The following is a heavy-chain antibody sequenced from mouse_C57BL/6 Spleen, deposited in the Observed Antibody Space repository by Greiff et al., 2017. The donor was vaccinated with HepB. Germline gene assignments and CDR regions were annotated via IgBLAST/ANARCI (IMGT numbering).Heavy chain of an antibody. D-gene: IGHD1-1*01. CDR1: GFSLTSYG. CDR3: AGITTVVYYAMDY. J-gene: IGHJ4*01. Sequence: QVQLKQSGPGLVQPSQSLSITCPVSGFSLTSYGVHWVRQSPGKGLEWLGVIWSGGSTDYTAAFISRLSISKDNSKSQVFFKMNSLQADDTAIYYGAGITTVVYYAMDYWGQGTSVTVSS. CDR2: IWSGGST. V-gene: IGHV2-2*01.